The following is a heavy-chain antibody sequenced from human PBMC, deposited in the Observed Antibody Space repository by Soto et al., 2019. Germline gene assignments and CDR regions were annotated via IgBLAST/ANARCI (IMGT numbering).Heavy chain of an antibody. CDR3: ARGSCSGGSCYDPTFDY. D-gene: IGHD2-15*01. Sequence: SETLSLTCAVYGGSFSGYYWSWIRQSPGKGLEWIGEINHSGSTNYNPSLKSRVTISVDTSKNQFSLKLSSVTAADTAVYYCARGSCSGGSCYDPTFDYWGQGTLVTVSS. V-gene: IGHV4-34*01. CDR1: GGSFSGYY. J-gene: IGHJ4*02. CDR2: INHSGST.